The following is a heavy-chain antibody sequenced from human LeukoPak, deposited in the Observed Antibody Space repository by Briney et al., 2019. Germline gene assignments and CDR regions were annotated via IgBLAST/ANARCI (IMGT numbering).Heavy chain of an antibody. J-gene: IGHJ3*02. V-gene: IGHV4-38-2*02. Sequence: SETLSLTCIVSGYSISSVYYWGWIRPPPGKGLEWIGSIYHSGSTYYNPSLKSRVTISVDTSKNQFSLKLSSVTAADTAVYYCARVSGITMIVVVNSDAFDIWGQGTMVTVSS. CDR3: ARVSGITMIVVVNSDAFDI. CDR2: IYHSGST. CDR1: GYSISSVYY. D-gene: IGHD3-22*01.